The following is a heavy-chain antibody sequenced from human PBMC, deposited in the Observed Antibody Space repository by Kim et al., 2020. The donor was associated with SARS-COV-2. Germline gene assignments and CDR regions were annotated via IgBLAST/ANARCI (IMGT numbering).Heavy chain of an antibody. CDR2: IYYSGST. CDR1: GGSISSGGYY. V-gene: IGHV4-31*03. D-gene: IGHD1-7*01. J-gene: IGHJ5*02. Sequence: SETLSLTCTVSGGSISSGGYYWSWIRQHPGKGLEWIGYIYYSGSTYYNPSLKSRVTISVDTSKNQFSLKLSSVTAADTAVYYCARDVGITGTTNWFDPWGQGTLVTVSS. CDR3: ARDVGITGTTNWFDP.